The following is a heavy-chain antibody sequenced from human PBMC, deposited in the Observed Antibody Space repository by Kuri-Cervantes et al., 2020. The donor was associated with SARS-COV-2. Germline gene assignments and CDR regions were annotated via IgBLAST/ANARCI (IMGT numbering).Heavy chain of an antibody. Sequence: GGSLRLSCAASGLTFSSYAMHWVRQAAGKGLEWVAVISYDGSNKYYADSVKGRFTISRDNSKNTLYLQMNSLRAEDTAVYYCAKSPFGFLEWFSGGMDVWGQGTTVTVSS. CDR2: ISYDGSNK. V-gene: IGHV3-30*18. J-gene: IGHJ6*02. CDR3: AKSPFGFLEWFSGGMDV. D-gene: IGHD3-3*01. CDR1: GLTFSSYA.